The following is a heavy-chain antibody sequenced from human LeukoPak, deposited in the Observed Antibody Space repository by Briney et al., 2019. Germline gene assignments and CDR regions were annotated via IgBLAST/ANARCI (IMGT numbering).Heavy chain of an antibody. D-gene: IGHD2-8*02. V-gene: IGHV3-13*01. CDR2: IGTAGDT. J-gene: IGHJ4*02. Sequence: GGSLRLSCAASGFTFSSYDMHWVRQATGKGLEWVSAIGTAGDTYYPGSVKGRFTISRDNAKNSLYLQMNSLRAEDTAVYYCARCYWLDHYFDYWGQGTLVTVSS. CDR3: ARCYWLDHYFDY. CDR1: GFTFSSYD.